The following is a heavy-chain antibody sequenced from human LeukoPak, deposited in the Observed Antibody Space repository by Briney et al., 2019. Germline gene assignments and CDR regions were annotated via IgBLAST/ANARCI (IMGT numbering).Heavy chain of an antibody. D-gene: IGHD3-16*01. J-gene: IGHJ4*02. CDR1: GFTFSSYS. CDR3: AGRRVLDASFDY. Sequence: GGSLRLSCAASGFTFSSYSMNWVRQAPGKGLEWVSVIYSGDNTYYVESVKGRFTISRDNSKNTLFLQMNRLRAEDTAVYYCAGRRVLDASFDYWGQGTLVTVSS. V-gene: IGHV3-66*02. CDR2: IYSGDNT.